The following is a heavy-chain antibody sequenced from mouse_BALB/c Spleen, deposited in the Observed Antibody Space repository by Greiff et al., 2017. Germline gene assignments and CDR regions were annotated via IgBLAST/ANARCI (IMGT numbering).Heavy chain of an antibody. CDR2: IDPSDSET. CDR3: ARPARATDYAMDY. CDR1: GYSFTSYW. D-gene: IGHD3-1*01. J-gene: IGHJ4*01. V-gene: IGHV1S126*01. Sequence: QVQLKESGPQLVRPGASVKISCKASGYSFTSYWMHWVKQRPGQGLEWIGMIDPSDSETRLNQKFKDKATLTVDKSSSTAYMQLSSPTSEDSAVYYCARPARATDYAMDYWGQGTSVTVSS.